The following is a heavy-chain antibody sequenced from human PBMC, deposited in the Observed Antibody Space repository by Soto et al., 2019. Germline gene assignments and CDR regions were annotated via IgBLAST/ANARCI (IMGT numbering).Heavy chain of an antibody. Sequence: ASVKVSCKASGGTFSSYAISWVRQAPGQGLEWMGGIIPIFGTANYAQKLQGRVTITADESTSTAYMELSRLSSEDTAVYYCARAGLDKTFHFAFYIWGQGTKVTVSS. CDR1: GGTFSSYA. CDR3: ARAGLDKTFHFAFYI. CDR2: IIPIFGTA. J-gene: IGHJ3*02. D-gene: IGHD2-2*03. V-gene: IGHV1-69*13.